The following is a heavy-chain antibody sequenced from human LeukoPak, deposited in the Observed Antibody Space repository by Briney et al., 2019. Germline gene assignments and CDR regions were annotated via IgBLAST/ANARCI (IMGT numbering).Heavy chain of an antibody. CDR2: IYYSGST. CDR1: GGSISSSSYY. J-gene: IGHJ5*02. D-gene: IGHD6-13*01. Sequence: KASETLSLTCTVSGGSISSSSYYWGWIRQPPGKGLEWIGSIYYSGSTYYNPSLKSRVTISVDTSKNQFSLKLSSVTAADTAVYYCARGRSWYEGWFDPWGQGTLVTVSS. V-gene: IGHV4-39*07. CDR3: ARGRSWYEGWFDP.